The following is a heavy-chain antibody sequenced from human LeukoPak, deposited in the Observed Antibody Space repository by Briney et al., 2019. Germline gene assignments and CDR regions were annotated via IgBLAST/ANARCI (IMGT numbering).Heavy chain of an antibody. CDR2: IYYSGSTYSGST. CDR3: ARGSRSPEGGLLYVY. V-gene: IGHV4-39*07. J-gene: IGHJ4*02. Sequence: SETLSLTCTVSGGSISSSTYYWVWIRQPPEKGLEWIGTIYYSGSTYSGSTYYNPSLKSRVTISVDTSKNQFSLKLSSVTAADTAVYYCARGSRSPEGGLLYVYWGQGTLVTVSS. D-gene: IGHD3-10*01. CDR1: GGSISSSTYY.